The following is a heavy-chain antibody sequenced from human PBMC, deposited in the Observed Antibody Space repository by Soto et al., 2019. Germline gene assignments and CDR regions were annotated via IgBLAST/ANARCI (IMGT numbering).Heavy chain of an antibody. CDR3: VKVMRIAVAGDDAFDI. Sequence: GGSLRLSCSASGFTFSSYAMHWVRQAPGKGLEYVSAISSNGGSTYYADSMKGRFTISRDNSKNTLYLQMSSLRAEDTAVYYCVKVMRIAVAGDDAFDIWGQGTMVTVSS. CDR1: GFTFSSYA. CDR2: ISSNGGST. J-gene: IGHJ3*02. V-gene: IGHV3-64D*08. D-gene: IGHD6-19*01.